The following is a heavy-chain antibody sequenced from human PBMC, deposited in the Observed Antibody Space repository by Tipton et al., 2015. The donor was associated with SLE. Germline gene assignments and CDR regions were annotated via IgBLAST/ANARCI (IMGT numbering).Heavy chain of an antibody. V-gene: IGHV4-59*11. CDR3: ARDTGSDGYYYGMDV. CDR2: IYYSGST. CDR1: GGSISSHY. Sequence: TLSLTCTVSGGSISSHYWSWIRQPPRKGLEWIGYIYYSGSTNYNPSLTSRVTMSVDTSKNQFSLKRSSVTAADTAVYYCARDTGSDGYYYGMDVWGQGTTVTVSS. J-gene: IGHJ6*02. D-gene: IGHD4-17*01.